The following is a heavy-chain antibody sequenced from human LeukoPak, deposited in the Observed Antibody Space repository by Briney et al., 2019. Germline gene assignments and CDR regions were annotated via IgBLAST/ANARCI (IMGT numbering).Heavy chain of an antibody. CDR3: ARDRVVVPAAFDY. CDR2: INPNSGGT. D-gene: IGHD2-2*01. Sequence: ASVKVSCMASGYTFTAYYMHWVRQAPGQGLEWMGWINPNSGGTNYAQKFQGRVTMTRDRSISTAYMELSRLRSDDTAVYYCARDRVVVPAAFDYWGQGTLVTVSS. CDR1: GYTFTAYY. J-gene: IGHJ4*02. V-gene: IGHV1-2*02.